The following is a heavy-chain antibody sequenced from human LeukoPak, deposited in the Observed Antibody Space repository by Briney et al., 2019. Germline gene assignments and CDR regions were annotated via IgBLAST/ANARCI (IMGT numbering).Heavy chain of an antibody. CDR2: ISYDGSNK. J-gene: IGHJ6*02. V-gene: IGHV3-30-3*01. CDR3: ARAEGDYYYGMDV. Sequence: GVSLRLSCAASGFTFSSYAMHGVPRAPAKVLVGVAVISYDGSNKSYADSVKGRFTISRDNSKNTLYLQMNRLRAEDTAVYCCARAEGDYYYGMDVWGQGTTVTVPS. CDR1: GFTFSSYA.